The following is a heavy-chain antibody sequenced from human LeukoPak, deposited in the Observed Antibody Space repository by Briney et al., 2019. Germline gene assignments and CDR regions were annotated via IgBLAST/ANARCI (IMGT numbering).Heavy chain of an antibody. CDR1: GFTFSSYS. CDR2: ISDDGGSA. J-gene: IGHJ6*03. Sequence: PGGSLRLSCAASGFTFSSYSMHWVRQAPGKGLEYVSAISDDGGSAHYADFVKGRFATSRDNSKKTLFLQMGSLRAEDTAVYYCARGSEDSDYYMDVWGKGTTVTISS. CDR3: ARGSEDSDYYMDV. V-gene: IGHV3-64*02.